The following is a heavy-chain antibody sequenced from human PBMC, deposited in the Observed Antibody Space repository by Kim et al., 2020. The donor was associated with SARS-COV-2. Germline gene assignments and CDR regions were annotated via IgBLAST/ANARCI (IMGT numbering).Heavy chain of an antibody. J-gene: IGHJ4*02. D-gene: IGHD3-9*01. CDR1: GFSLNTGSGVG. Sequence: SGPTLVKPTQTLTLTCTFSGFSLNTGSGVGVGWIRQPPGKALEWLALIYWDDDKRYSPSLKSRLITTKDTSKNQVVLTMTNMDPVDTATYYCVHDRTGFYLDYWGQGTLVTVSS. CDR3: VHDRTGFYLDY. CDR2: IYWDDDK. V-gene: IGHV2-5*02.